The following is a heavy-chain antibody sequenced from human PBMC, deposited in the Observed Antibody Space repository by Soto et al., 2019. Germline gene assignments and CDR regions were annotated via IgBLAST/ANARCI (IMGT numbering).Heavy chain of an antibody. D-gene: IGHD5-18*01. CDR3: AKVSGDHPYYFLTENTAMANFDY. CDR2: ISGSGGST. J-gene: IGHJ4*02. Sequence: PGGSLRLSCAASGFTFSSYAMSWVRQAPGKGLEWVSAISGSGGSTYYADSVKGRFTISRDNSKNTLYLQMNSLRAEDTAVYYCAKVSGDHPYYFLTENTAMANFDYWGQGTLVTVSS. CDR1: GFTFSSYA. V-gene: IGHV3-23*01.